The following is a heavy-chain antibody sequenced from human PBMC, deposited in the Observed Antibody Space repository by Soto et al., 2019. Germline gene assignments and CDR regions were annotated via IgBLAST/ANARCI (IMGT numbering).Heavy chain of an antibody. J-gene: IGHJ4*02. D-gene: IGHD4-17*01. CDR2: ISYDGSNK. CDR3: ANAYGDYVPFDY. V-gene: IGHV3-30*18. Sequence: QVQLVESGGGVVQPGRSLRLSCAASGFTFSNYGMHWVRQAPGKGLEWVAVISYDGSNKYYAESVKGRCTISRDNSENTMYLQMNSLRAEDTAVYYCANAYGDYVPFDYWGQGTLVTVSS. CDR1: GFTFSNYG.